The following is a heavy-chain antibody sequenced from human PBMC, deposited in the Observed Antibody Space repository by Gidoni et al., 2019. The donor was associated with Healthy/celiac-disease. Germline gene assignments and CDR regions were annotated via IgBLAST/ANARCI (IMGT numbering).Heavy chain of an antibody. J-gene: IGHJ4*02. CDR1: GFPVSSNY. D-gene: IGHD3-10*01. CDR2: IYSGGST. CDR3: ARDNIGAAFPS. Sequence: EVQLVESGGGLVQPGGSLQLPCSASGFPVSSNYMSWVRQAPGKGREGVSVIYSGGSTYYADSVKGRFTISRDNSKNTLYLQMNSLRAEDTAVYYCARDNIGAAFPSWGQGTLVTVSS. V-gene: IGHV3-66*02.